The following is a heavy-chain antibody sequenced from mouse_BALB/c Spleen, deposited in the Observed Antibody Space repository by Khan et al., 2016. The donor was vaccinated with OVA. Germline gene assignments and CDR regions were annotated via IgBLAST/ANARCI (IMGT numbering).Heavy chain of an antibody. D-gene: IGHD2-14*01. CDR3: ARSGYEAWCAY. J-gene: IGHJ3*01. Sequence: EVQLQESGPGLVKPSQSLSLTCTVTGYSITSDYAWNWIRQFPRNKLEWMGYLSYSGSTSYNPSLKSRISITRDTSKNQFFLQLNSVTTEDTATYFCARSGYEAWCAYWGQGTLVTVSA. CDR2: LSYSGST. V-gene: IGHV3-2*02. CDR1: GYSITSDYA.